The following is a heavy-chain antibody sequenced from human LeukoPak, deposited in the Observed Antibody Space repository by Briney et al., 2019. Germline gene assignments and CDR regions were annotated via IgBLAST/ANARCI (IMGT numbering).Heavy chain of an antibody. J-gene: IGHJ4*02. CDR3: ARGHNWNLDY. D-gene: IGHD1-20*01. V-gene: IGHV4-34*01. Sequence: SETLSLTCAVYGXSFSGYYWSWIRQPPGKGLEWIGEINHGGSTKYTPSLTGRVTISVDTSKNQFSLKLTSVTAADTAVYYCARGHNWNLDYWGQGTLVTISS. CDR2: INHGGST. CDR1: GXSFSGYY.